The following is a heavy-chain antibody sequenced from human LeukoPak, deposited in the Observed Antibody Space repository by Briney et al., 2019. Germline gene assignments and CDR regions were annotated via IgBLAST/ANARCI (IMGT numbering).Heavy chain of an antibody. V-gene: IGHV4-59*01. Sequence: KPSETLSLTCTVSGGSISSYYWSWIRQPPGKGLEWIGYIYYGGSTNYNPSLKSRVTISVDTSKNQFSLKLSSVTAADTAVYYCARSDTYCSGGSCPPNTFDALDIWGQGTMVTVSS. CDR2: IYYGGST. CDR3: ARSDTYCSGGSCPPNTFDALDI. CDR1: GGSISSYY. D-gene: IGHD2-15*01. J-gene: IGHJ3*02.